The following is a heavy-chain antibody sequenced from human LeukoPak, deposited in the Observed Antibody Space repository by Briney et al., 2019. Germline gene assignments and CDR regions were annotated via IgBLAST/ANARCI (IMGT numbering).Heavy chain of an antibody. Sequence: SETLSLSCTVSGGSISSYYWSWIRQPPGKGLEWIGYIYYSGSTNYNPSLKSRVTISVDTSKNQFSLKLSSVTAADTAVYYCARGGYSRYGPYFDYWGQGTLVTVSS. V-gene: IGHV4-59*01. CDR1: GGSISSYY. CDR2: IYYSGST. CDR3: ARGGYSRYGPYFDY. D-gene: IGHD5-12*01. J-gene: IGHJ4*02.